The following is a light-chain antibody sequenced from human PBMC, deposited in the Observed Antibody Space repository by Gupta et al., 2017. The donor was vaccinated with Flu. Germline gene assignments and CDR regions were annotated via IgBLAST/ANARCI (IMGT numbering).Light chain of an antibody. J-gene: IGLJ2*01. CDR2: DDS. Sequence: SHVLTQPPSVSVAPGQTATLTCGGNPIGGRPVHWYQQKAGQAPMLVVYDDSDRPSGIPERFSGSNSGTTATLTISRVEAEDEAEYYCQVWDDSRDHQVFGGGTKLTVL. CDR3: QVWDDSRDHQV. CDR1: PIGGRP. V-gene: IGLV3-21*02.